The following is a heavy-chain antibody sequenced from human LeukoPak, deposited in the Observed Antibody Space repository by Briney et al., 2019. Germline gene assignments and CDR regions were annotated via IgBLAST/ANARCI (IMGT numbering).Heavy chain of an antibody. Sequence: PSETLSLTCAVYGGSFSGYDWSWIRQPPGKGLEWIGEINPSGSTNDNPSPKSRGTISVDTSKNQFSLKLSSVTAADTAVYYCARTRSSQDFWSGYYLFDWFDPWGQGTLVTVSS. CDR2: INPSGST. D-gene: IGHD3-3*01. V-gene: IGHV4-34*01. CDR3: ARTRSSQDFWSGYYLFDWFDP. CDR1: GGSFSGYD. J-gene: IGHJ5*02.